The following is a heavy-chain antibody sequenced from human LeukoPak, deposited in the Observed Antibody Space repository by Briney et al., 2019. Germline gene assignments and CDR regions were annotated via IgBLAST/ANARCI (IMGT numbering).Heavy chain of an antibody. CDR1: GFTFSSYS. V-gene: IGHV3-48*01. CDR2: ISSPGSTI. CDR3: ARSTIFGVVIMGRYYYYMDV. D-gene: IGHD3-3*01. J-gene: IGHJ6*03. Sequence: EGSLRLSCAASGFTFSSYSMNWVRQAPGKGLEWVSYISSPGSTIYYADSVKGRFTISRDKAKNSLYLQMNSLRAEDTAVYYCARSTIFGVVIMGRYYYYMDVWGKGTTVTVSS.